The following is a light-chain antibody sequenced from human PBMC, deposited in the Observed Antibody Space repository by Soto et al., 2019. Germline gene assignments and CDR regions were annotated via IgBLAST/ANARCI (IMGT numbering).Light chain of an antibody. CDR1: SGPVFTSSY. V-gene: IGLV8-61*01. CDR2: NTN. Sequence: QAVVTQEPSFSVSPGGTVTLTCGLSSGPVFTSSYPNWYQQTPGQDPRTLIFNTNTRSSGLPDRFSGSILGDKAALTITGAQADDDSYYYCLLYLGGGIWVFGGGTKLTVL. J-gene: IGLJ3*02. CDR3: LLYLGGGIWV.